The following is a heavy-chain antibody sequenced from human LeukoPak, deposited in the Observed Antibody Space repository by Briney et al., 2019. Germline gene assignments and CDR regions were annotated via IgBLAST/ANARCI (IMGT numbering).Heavy chain of an antibody. D-gene: IGHD1-26*01. J-gene: IGHJ4*02. CDR2: FDPEDGER. CDR3: VVEKPGELLRY. CDR1: GYTLTELS. V-gene: IGHV1-24*01. Sequence: AASVTVSYKVSGYTLTELSIHWVRQAPGKGLEWMGGFDPEDGERIYAQKFQGRVTMTEDTSTDTAYLDLSSLSSEDTAFYYCVVEKPGELLRYWGQGTLVTVSS.